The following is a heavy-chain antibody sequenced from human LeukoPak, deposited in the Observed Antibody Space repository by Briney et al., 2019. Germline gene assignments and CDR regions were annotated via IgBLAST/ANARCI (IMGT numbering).Heavy chain of an antibody. Sequence: ASVKVSCKASGYTFTSYDMNWVRQATGQGLEWMGGMNPNSGNTGYAQKFQGRVTMTRNTSISTAYMELSSLRSEDTAVYYCARVWPVDVVGATVDAFDIWGQGTMVTVSS. J-gene: IGHJ3*02. V-gene: IGHV1-8*01. D-gene: IGHD1-26*01. CDR2: MNPNSGNT. CDR1: GYTFTSYD. CDR3: ARVWPVDVVGATVDAFDI.